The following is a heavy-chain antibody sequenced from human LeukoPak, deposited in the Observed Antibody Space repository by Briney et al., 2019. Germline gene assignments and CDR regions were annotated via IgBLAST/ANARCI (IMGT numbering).Heavy chain of an antibody. J-gene: IGHJ6*02. CDR1: GYTFTSYY. CDR2: INPSGGST. CDR3: ASDVATIFGVVIIPSYYYGMDV. Sequence: GASVKVSCKASGYTFTSYYMHWVRQAPGQGLEWMGIINPSGGSTSYAQKFQGRVTMTRDTSTSTVYMGLSSLRSEDTAVYYCASDVATIFGVVIIPSYYYGMDVWGQGTTVTVSS. V-gene: IGHV1-46*01. D-gene: IGHD3-3*01.